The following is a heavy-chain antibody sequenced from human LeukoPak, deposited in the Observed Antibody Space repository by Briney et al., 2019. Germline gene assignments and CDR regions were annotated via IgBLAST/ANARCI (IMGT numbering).Heavy chain of an antibody. V-gene: IGHV4-59*01. CDR2: IYYSGST. CDR3: ARVEATGYYFDY. Sequence: SETLSLTCTVSGGSISSYYWSWIRQPPGKGLGRVGYIYYSGSTNYNPSLKSRVTISVDTSKNQFSLKLSSVTAADTAVYYCARVEATGYYFDYWGQGTLVTVSS. D-gene: IGHD1-26*01. CDR1: GGSISSYY. J-gene: IGHJ4*02.